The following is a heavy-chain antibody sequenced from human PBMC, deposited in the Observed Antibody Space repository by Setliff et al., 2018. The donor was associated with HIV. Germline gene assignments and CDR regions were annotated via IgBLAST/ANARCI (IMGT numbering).Heavy chain of an antibody. CDR1: GFTLSTYS. J-gene: IGHJ4*02. CDR3: AKVDDGQCNTFNCRDFDY. V-gene: IGHV3-23*05. D-gene: IGHD1-1*01. CDR2: IDPTGTYT. Sequence: PGGSLRLSCAASGFTLSTYSMSWVRQAPGKGLEWVSAIDPTGTYTYYADAVKGRFTISRDNFRNTLSLQMNSLTAEDSAIYYCAKVDDGQCNTFNCRDFDYWGRGTLVTVSS.